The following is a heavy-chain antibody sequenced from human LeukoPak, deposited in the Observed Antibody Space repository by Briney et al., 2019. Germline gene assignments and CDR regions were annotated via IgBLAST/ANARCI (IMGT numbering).Heavy chain of an antibody. D-gene: IGHD5-12*01. Sequence: GRSLRLSCAASGFTFSTYAMSWVRQAPGKGLEWVSVISGSGSSTYYADSVKGRFTISRDNSKNTLYLQMNSLRVEDTAVYYCAKGRYSYGRDYFDDWGQGTLVTVSS. CDR3: AKGRYSYGRDYFDD. CDR2: ISGSGSST. V-gene: IGHV3-23*01. J-gene: IGHJ4*02. CDR1: GFTFSTYA.